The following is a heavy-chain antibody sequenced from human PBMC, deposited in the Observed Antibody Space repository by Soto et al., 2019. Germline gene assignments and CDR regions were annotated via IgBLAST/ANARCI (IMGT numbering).Heavy chain of an antibody. CDR2: IIPIFGTA. CDR1: GGTFSSYA. V-gene: IGHV1-69*01. CDR3: ARHPSITICGVVHYYYYGMDG. Sequence: QVQLVQSGAEVKKPGSSVKVSCKASGGTFSSYAISWVRQAPGQGLEWMGGIIPIFGTANYAQKFQGRVTITADESTSTAYMELSSLRFEDTAVYYCARHPSITICGVVHYYYYGMDGWGQGTTVTVSS. J-gene: IGHJ6*02. D-gene: IGHD3-3*01.